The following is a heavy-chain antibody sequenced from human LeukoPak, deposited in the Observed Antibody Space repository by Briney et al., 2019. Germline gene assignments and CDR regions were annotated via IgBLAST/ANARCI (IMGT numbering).Heavy chain of an antibody. CDR1: GGSFSGYY. CDR2: INHSGST. V-gene: IGHV4-34*01. J-gene: IGHJ4*02. Sequence: SETLSLTCAVYGGSFSGYYWSWIRQPPGKGLEWIGEINHSGSTNYNPSLKSRVTISVDTSKNQFSLKLSSVTAADTAVYYCARGPLAHYFDYGGQGTLVTVSS. D-gene: IGHD1-1*01. CDR3: ARGPLAHYFDY.